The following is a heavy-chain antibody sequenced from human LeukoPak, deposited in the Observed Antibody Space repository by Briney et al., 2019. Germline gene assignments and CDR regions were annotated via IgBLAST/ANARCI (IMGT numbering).Heavy chain of an antibody. Sequence: PSETLSLTCTVSGGSISSSSYNWGWIRQPPGKGLEWIGYIYYSGSTYYNPSLKSRVTISVDTSKNQFSLKLSSVTAADTAVYYCARAYYYDSSGRLWFFDYWGQGTLVTVSS. CDR3: ARAYYYDSSGRLWFFDY. CDR2: IYYSGST. CDR1: GGSISSSSYN. J-gene: IGHJ4*02. D-gene: IGHD3-22*01. V-gene: IGHV4-61*05.